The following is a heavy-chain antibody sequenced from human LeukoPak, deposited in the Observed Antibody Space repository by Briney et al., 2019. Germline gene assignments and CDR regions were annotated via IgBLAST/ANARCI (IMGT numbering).Heavy chain of an antibody. CDR2: IYYSGST. V-gene: IGHV4-59*01. Sequence: SETLSLTCTVSGGSISSYYWSWIRQPPGKGLEWIGYIYYSGSTNYNPSLKSRVTISVDTSKNQFSLKLSSVTAADTAVYYCARVKGGSGWFYSDYWGQGTLVTVSS. D-gene: IGHD6-19*01. CDR1: GGSISSYY. J-gene: IGHJ4*02. CDR3: ARVKGGSGWFYSDY.